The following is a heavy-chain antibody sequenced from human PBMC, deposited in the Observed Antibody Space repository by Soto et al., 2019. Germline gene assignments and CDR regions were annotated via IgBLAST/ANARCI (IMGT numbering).Heavy chain of an antibody. D-gene: IGHD2-2*01. V-gene: IGHV3-9*01. CDR3: ARESSSTSANWFDP. J-gene: IGHJ5*02. CDR1: GFTFDDYA. CDR2: ISWNSGSI. Sequence: PGGSLRLSCAASGFTFDDYAMHWVRQAPGKGLEWVSGISWNSGSIGYADSVKGRFTISRDNAKNSLYLQMNSLRAEDTALYYCARESSSTSANWFDPWGQGTLVTVSS.